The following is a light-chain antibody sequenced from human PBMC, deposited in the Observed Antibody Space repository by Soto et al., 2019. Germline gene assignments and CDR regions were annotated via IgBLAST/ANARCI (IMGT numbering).Light chain of an antibody. CDR2: AAS. V-gene: IGKV3-20*01. CDR1: QSVSSNY. Sequence: EIVLTQSPGTLSLSPGGRATLSCRASQSVSSNYLAWYQQKPGQAPRLLIYAASSRASGIPDRFSGSGSGTEFTLTISRLEPEDFAVYYCQQYGSSPYTFGQGTKLEIK. J-gene: IGKJ2*01. CDR3: QQYGSSPYT.